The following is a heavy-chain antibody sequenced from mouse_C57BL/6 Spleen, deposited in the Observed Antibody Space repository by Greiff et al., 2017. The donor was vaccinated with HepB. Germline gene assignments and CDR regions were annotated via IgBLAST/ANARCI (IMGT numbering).Heavy chain of an antibody. J-gene: IGHJ4*01. CDR1: GYSITSGYY. CDR3: ASDYGSSYDAMDY. CDR2: ISYDGSN. D-gene: IGHD1-1*01. V-gene: IGHV3-6*01. Sequence: ESGPGLVKPSQSLSLTCSVTGYSITSGYYWNWIRQFPGNKLEWMGYISYDGSNNYNPSLKNRISIARDTSKNQFFLKLNSVTTEDTATYYCASDYGSSYDAMDYWGQGTSVTVSS.